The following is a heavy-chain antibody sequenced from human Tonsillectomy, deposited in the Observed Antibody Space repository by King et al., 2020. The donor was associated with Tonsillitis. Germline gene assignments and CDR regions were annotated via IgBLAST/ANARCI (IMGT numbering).Heavy chain of an antibody. V-gene: IGHV4-59*01. CDR2: IYYSGST. Sequence: VQLQESGPGLVKPSETLSLTCTVSGGSISSYYWSWIRQPPGKGLEWIGYIYYSGSTNYSPSLKSRVTISVDTSKNQFSLKLSSVTAADTAIYYCARVGDGYNYWADDAFDIWGQGTMVTVSS. CDR3: ARVGDGYNYWADDAFDI. D-gene: IGHD5-24*01. J-gene: IGHJ3*02. CDR1: GGSISSYY.